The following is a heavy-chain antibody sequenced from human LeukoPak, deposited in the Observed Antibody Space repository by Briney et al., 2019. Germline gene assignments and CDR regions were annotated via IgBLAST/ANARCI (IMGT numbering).Heavy chain of an antibody. CDR1: GGSMSPYH. J-gene: IGHJ4*02. D-gene: IGHD1-14*01. Sequence: PSETLSLTCTVSGGSMSPYHWGWIRQPPGKGLEWTGYIYYSGSTNYNPSLTSRVTISVDTSKNQFSLRLTSVTAADTAVYYCARLQRIRSNHDYFDFWGQGTLLTVSS. V-gene: IGHV4-59*08. CDR2: IYYSGST. CDR3: ARLQRIRSNHDYFDF.